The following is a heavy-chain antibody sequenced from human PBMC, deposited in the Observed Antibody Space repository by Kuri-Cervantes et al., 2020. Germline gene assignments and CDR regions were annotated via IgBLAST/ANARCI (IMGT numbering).Heavy chain of an antibody. J-gene: IGHJ5*02. CDR2: ISSSSIYM. D-gene: IGHD2-2*01. CDR3: ARGCSSTSCYERPAFDP. V-gene: IGHV3-21*03. CDR1: GFTFTTYW. Sequence: GGSLRLSCAASGFTFTTYWMHWVRQAPGKGLQWVSSISSSSIYMYYANSLKGRFTIARDNAKNSLYLQMNSLRAEDTAVYYCARGCSSTSCYERPAFDPWGQGTLVTVSS.